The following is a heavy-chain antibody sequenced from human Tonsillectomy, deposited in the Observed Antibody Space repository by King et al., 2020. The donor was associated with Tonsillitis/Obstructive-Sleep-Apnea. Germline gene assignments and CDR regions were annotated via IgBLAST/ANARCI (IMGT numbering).Heavy chain of an antibody. CDR2: IYHSGST. Sequence: VQLQESGPGLVKPSETLSLTCSVSGGSISSYYWSWIRQPPGKGLEWIGYIYHSGSTNYNPSLKSRVTISIDTSKNQCSLKLSSVTAADTAVYYCARDMVLEAGGDALDIWGQGTMVIVSS. D-gene: IGHD2-8*01. CDR1: GGSISSYY. CDR3: ARDMVLEAGGDALDI. V-gene: IGHV4-59*01. J-gene: IGHJ3*02.